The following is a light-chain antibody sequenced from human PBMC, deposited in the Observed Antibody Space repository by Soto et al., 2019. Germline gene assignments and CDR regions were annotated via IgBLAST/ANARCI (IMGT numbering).Light chain of an antibody. CDR2: AAS. Sequence: DIQVTQSPSSLSASVGDEVTITCRASQTIMTYLNWYQLKPGKPPRLLIYAASSLQSGVPSRFSGSGSGTEFTLTISSLQPDDFASYYCQQYNTFSPTFGQGTKVDIK. CDR1: QTIMTY. J-gene: IGKJ1*01. CDR3: QQYNTFSPT. V-gene: IGKV1-5*01.